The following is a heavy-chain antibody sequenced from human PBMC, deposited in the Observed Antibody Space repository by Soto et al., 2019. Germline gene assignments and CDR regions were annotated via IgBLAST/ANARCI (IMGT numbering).Heavy chain of an antibody. CDR2: INPRSGDT. CDR3: ARVALSGGGWLDP. J-gene: IGHJ5*02. Sequence: QVQLVQSGAEVKKPGASVNVSCKASGNTFTRFYIHWVRQAPGQGLEWMGIINPRSGDTTYAEKFQGRITVTRDTSTSTVYMELTSLRYEDTAIYYCARVALSGGGWLDPRGQGTLVTVSS. CDR1: GNTFTRFY. D-gene: IGHD1-26*01. V-gene: IGHV1-46*01.